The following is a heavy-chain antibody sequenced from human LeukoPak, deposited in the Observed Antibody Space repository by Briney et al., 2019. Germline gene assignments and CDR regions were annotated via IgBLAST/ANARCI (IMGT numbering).Heavy chain of an antibody. CDR1: GYTFTSYY. D-gene: IGHD3-22*01. J-gene: IGHJ3*02. V-gene: IGHV1-46*01. CDR3: ARDMLDKYYDSSGYYGAFDI. Sequence: ASVKVSCKASGYTFTSYYMHWVRQAPGQGLEWVGIINPSGGSTSYAQKFQGRVTITADESTSTAYMELSSLRSEDTAVYYCARDMLDKYYDSSGYYGAFDIWGQGTMVTVSS. CDR2: INPSGGST.